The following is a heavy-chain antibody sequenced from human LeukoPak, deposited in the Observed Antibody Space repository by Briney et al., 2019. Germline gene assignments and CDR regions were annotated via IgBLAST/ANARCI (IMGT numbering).Heavy chain of an antibody. Sequence: TASETLSLTCTVSGGPFSNYFRGWIRQPPGRGLEWIGYVHNSGSTTYNPSLKSRGTIVLDTSRNQFSLRLSSVTAADTAVYCCTQGAGWLIDYWGQGILVSVSS. CDR2: VHNSGST. D-gene: IGHD3-16*01. J-gene: IGHJ4*02. CDR1: GGPFSNYF. V-gene: IGHV4-59*03. CDR3: TQGAGWLIDY.